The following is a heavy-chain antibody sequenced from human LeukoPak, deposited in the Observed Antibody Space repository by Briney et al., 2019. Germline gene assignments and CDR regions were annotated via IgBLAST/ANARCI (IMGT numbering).Heavy chain of an antibody. CDR1: GFTFSSYW. CDR3: ARGCRGGDCYSDY. D-gene: IGHD2-21*02. V-gene: IGHV3-74*01. J-gene: IGHJ4*02. Sequence: GGSPRLSCAASGFTFSSYWMHWVRQAPGKGLVWVSRINSDGSSTSYADSVKGRFTISRDNAKNTLYLQMNSLRAEDTAVYYCARGCRGGDCYSDYWGQGTLVTVSS. CDR2: INSDGSST.